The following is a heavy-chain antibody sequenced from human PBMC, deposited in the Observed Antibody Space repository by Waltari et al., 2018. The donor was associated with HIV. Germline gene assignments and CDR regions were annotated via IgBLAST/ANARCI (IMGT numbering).Heavy chain of an antibody. CDR2: MYPGDSET. CDR3: ARHGVVDGNDSYGMDV. J-gene: IGHJ6*02. D-gene: IGHD2-15*01. CDR1: GYNFDKYW. V-gene: IGHV5-51*01. Sequence: EVQLVQSGAEVKKPGESLKISCKGSGYNFDKYWIGWVRQMPGKGLEWMGIMYPGDSETRYSPSFQGQVTFSADKSITTAYLQWSNLKASDTAMYYCARHGVVDGNDSYGMDVWGQGTTVTVSS.